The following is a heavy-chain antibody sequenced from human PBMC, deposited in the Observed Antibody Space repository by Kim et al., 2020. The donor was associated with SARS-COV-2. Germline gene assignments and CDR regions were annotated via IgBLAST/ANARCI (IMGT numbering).Heavy chain of an antibody. J-gene: IGHJ6*02. Sequence: GGSLRLSCAASGFTFSSYAMHWVRQAPGKGLEWVSVICDDGGNKYYVDSVKGRFTISRDNSKNTLYLQMNSLRAEDTAVYYCARDSYGMDVWCQGTTVTV. CDR1: GFTFSSYA. V-gene: IGHV3-30*04. CDR2: ICDDGGNK. CDR3: ARDSYGMDV.